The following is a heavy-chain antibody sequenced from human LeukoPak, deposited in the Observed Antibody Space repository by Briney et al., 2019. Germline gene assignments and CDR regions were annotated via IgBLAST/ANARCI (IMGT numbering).Heavy chain of an antibody. Sequence: GASVKVSCKASGGTFSSYAISWVRQAPGQGLEWMGWINPNSGGTNYAQKFQGRVTMTRDTSISTAYMELSRLRSDDTAVYYCARGRYSSGSTRPGRCLYHDYWGQGTLVTVSS. CDR3: ARGRYSSGSTRPGRCLYHDY. CDR1: GGTFSSYA. J-gene: IGHJ4*02. D-gene: IGHD6-19*01. V-gene: IGHV1-2*02. CDR2: INPNSGGT.